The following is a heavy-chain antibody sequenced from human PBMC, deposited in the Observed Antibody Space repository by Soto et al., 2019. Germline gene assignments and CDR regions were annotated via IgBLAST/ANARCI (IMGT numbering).Heavy chain of an antibody. J-gene: IGHJ4*02. D-gene: IGHD4-17*01. Sequence: EVQLVESGGGLVQPGRSLRLSCAASGFTFDDYAMHWVRQAPGKGLEWVSGISWNSGSIGYADSVKGRFTISRDNAKNSLYLQMNSLRAEDTALYYCVKDIEVMTTVTTGAGYYFDYWGQGTLVTVSS. CDR2: ISWNSGSI. CDR3: VKDIEVMTTVTTGAGYYFDY. CDR1: GFTFDDYA. V-gene: IGHV3-9*01.